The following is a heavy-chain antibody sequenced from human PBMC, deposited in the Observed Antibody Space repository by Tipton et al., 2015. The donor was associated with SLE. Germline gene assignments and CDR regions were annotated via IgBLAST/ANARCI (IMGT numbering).Heavy chain of an antibody. J-gene: IGHJ4*02. V-gene: IGHV4-38-2*02. CDR2: IYHSGDT. Sequence: TLSLTCSVSGYSIGRGYYWGWIRQPPGKGLEWIASIYHSGDTFYNPSLKSRVTISIDTSKNQFSLRLTSLTAADTAMYYCVRDFGGSGPDDYWGQGTLVAVSS. CDR1: GYSIGRGYY. D-gene: IGHD3-3*01. CDR3: VRDFGGSGPDDY.